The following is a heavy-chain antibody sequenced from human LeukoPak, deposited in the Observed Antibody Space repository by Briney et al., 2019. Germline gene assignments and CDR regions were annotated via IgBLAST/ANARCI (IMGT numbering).Heavy chain of an antibody. CDR2: ICGIGSNT. CDR1: GFTFSSYA. D-gene: IGHD2-8*01. Sequence: GGSLRLSCAASGFTFSSYAMSWVRQAPGKGLEWVSAICGIGSNTYYADSVKGRFTISRDNSKNTLYLQMNSLRAEDTAVYYCAKDRAPYCSNGICYTPNPDYFDYWGQGTLVTVSS. CDR3: AKDRAPYCSNGICYTPNPDYFDY. V-gene: IGHV3-23*01. J-gene: IGHJ4*02.